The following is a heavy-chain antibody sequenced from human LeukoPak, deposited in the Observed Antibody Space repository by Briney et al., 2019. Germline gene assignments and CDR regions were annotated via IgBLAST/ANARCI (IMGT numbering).Heavy chain of an antibody. CDR2: INHSGST. Sequence: SETLSLTCAVYGGSFSGYYWSWIRQPPGKGLEWIGEINHSGSTNYNPSLKSRVTISVDTSKNQFSLKLSSVTAADTAVYYCARGRATIVVVVAATNFDYWGQGTLVTVSS. CDR3: ARGRATIVVVVAATNFDY. D-gene: IGHD2-15*01. J-gene: IGHJ4*02. V-gene: IGHV4-34*01. CDR1: GGSFSGYY.